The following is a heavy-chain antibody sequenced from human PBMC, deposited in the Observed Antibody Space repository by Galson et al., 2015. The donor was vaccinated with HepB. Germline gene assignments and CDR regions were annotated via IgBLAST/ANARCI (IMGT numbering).Heavy chain of an antibody. D-gene: IGHD3-22*01. CDR3: AKGPNSNYYDRPFDY. CDR2: ISGSGGST. CDR1: GFTFSSYA. J-gene: IGHJ4*02. V-gene: IGHV3-23*01. Sequence: SLRLSCAASGFTFSSYAMSWVRQAPGKGLEWVSAISGSGGSTYYADSVKGRYTISRDNSKNTLYLHMNSLRAEDTAVYYCAKGPNSNYYDRPFDYWGQGTLVTVSS.